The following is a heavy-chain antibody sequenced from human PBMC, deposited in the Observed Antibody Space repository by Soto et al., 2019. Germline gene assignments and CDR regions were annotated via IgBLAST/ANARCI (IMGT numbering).Heavy chain of an antibody. CDR3: ARVYPLWTAAGDY. D-gene: IGHD6-13*01. CDR1: GFTFSSYS. J-gene: IGHJ4*02. CDR2: ISSSSSTI. Sequence: EVQLVESGGGLVQPGGSLRLSCAASGFTFSSYSMNWVRQAPGKGLEWVSYISSSSSTIYYADSVKGRFTISRDNAKNSLYLQMSSLRAEDTAVYCCARVYPLWTAAGDYWGQGTLVTVSS. V-gene: IGHV3-48*01.